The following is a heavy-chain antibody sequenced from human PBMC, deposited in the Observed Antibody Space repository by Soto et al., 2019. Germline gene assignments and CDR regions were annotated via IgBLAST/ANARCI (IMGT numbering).Heavy chain of an antibody. CDR2: IIPIFGTA. CDR3: ARDWREGMAQNYFDC. J-gene: IGHJ4*02. D-gene: IGHD3-3*01. CDR1: GGTFSSYA. Sequence: SVKVSCKASGGTFSSYAIIWVRQAPGQGLEWMGGIIPIFGTANYAQKFQGRVTITADEYTSAAYMELSSLRSEDTAVYYCARDWREGMAQNYFDCWGQGTRVTVS. V-gene: IGHV1-69*13.